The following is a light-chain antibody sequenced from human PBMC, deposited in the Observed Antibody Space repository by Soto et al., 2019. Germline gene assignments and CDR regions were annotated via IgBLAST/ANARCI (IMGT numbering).Light chain of an antibody. V-gene: IGKV3-20*01. Sequence: EIGLAQSPGTLSFSPGDTATLSCRASHSVTGSYLAWYQQKPGQAPRLLIFGASSRATGIPVRFSGSGSGTDFTLTISRLEPEDFAVYYCQHFGRSLWTFGQGTKVDIK. CDR1: HSVTGSY. CDR2: GAS. J-gene: IGKJ1*01. CDR3: QHFGRSLWT.